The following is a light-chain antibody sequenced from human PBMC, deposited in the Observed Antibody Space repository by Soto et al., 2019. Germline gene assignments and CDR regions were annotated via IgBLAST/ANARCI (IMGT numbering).Light chain of an antibody. CDR2: GAS. Sequence: EIVLTQSPGTLSLSPGERATLSCRASQSVSSSYLAWYQQKPGQAPRLLIYGASSRATGIPDRFSGSGSGTDLTLTISRLEPEDFAVYYCQHYGSSPWTFGQGTKVAIK. J-gene: IGKJ1*01. V-gene: IGKV3-20*01. CDR3: QHYGSSPWT. CDR1: QSVSSSY.